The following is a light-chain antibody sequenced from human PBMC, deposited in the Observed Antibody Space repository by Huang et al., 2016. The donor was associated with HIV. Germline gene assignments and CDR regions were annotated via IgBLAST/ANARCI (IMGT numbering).Light chain of an antibody. V-gene: IGKV1-39*01. Sequence: DIQITQSPSSLSASVGDRVIITCRASQNINRYLNWYQKKSGRAPKLLIYGASNLQSGVPSTFTGSGSGTHFTLTISSLQPEDSATYYCQQSARTPRTFGQGTNLEI. CDR3: QQSARTPRT. J-gene: IGKJ2*01. CDR2: GAS. CDR1: QNINRY.